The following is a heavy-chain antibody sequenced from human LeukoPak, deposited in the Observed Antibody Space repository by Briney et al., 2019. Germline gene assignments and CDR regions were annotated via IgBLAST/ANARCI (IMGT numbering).Heavy chain of an antibody. CDR3: ARSAAARRGLYFDY. V-gene: IGHV5-51*01. D-gene: IGHD6-6*01. Sequence: GESLKISCKGSGYSFTNNWIGWVRQMPGKGLEWMGIIYPGDSDTRYSPSFQGQVTISADNSITTAYLQWSSLKASDTAMYYCARSAAARRGLYFDYWGQGTLVTLSS. CDR1: GYSFTNNW. J-gene: IGHJ4*02. CDR2: IYPGDSDT.